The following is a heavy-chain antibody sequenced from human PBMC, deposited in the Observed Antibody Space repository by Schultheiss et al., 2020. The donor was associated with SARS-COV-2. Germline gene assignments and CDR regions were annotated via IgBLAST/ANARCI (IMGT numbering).Heavy chain of an antibody. CDR2: IWYDGSNK. V-gene: IGHV3-33*08. CDR1: GFTFSNYT. CDR3: ARWADYYGSGSYYSDYFDY. D-gene: IGHD3-10*01. J-gene: IGHJ4*02. Sequence: GESLKISCAASGFTFSNYTMRWVRQAPGKGLEWVAVIWYDGSNKYYADSVKGRFTISRDNSKNTLYLQMNSLRAEDTAVYYCARWADYYGSGSYYSDYFDYWGQGTLVTVSS.